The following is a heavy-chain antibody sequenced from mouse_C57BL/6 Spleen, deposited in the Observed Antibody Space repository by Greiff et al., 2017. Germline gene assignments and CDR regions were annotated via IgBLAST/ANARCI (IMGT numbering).Heavy chain of an antibody. CDR2: IDPSDSYT. CDR3: TTYDYGVGFAY. Sequence: QVQLQQPGAELVKPGASVKLSCKASGYTFTSYWMQWVKQRPGQGLEWIGEIDPSDSYTNYNQKFKGKATLTVDTSSSTAYMQVSSLTSEDSAVSYCTTYDYGVGFAYWGQGTLVTVSA. J-gene: IGHJ3*01. D-gene: IGHD2-4*01. V-gene: IGHV1-50*01. CDR1: GYTFTSYW.